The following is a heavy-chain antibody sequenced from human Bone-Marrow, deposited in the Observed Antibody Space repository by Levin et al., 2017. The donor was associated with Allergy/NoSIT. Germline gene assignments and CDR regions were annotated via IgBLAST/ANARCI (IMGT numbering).Heavy chain of an antibody. CDR2: INHRGDT. CDR3: ARVSGDSSGSRWFGP. J-gene: IGHJ5*02. V-gene: IGHV4-34*01. D-gene: IGHD3-22*01. CDR1: GEPFRYYY. Sequence: PSETLSLTCAVSGEPFRYYYWSWIRQPPGKGPEWIGEINHRGDTNHNPSLKSRVTTSVDTSKNQLSLRLSSVSAADTAVYYCARVSGDSSGSRWFGPWGQGTLVTVSS.